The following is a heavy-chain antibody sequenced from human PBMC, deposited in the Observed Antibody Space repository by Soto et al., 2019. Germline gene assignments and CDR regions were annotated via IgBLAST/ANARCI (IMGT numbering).Heavy chain of an antibody. CDR3: ASAFYCSGGSCGGGDYYYYGMDV. CDR2: IDPSDSYT. V-gene: IGHV5-10-1*01. J-gene: IGHJ6*02. CDR1: GYSFTSYW. D-gene: IGHD2-15*01. Sequence: PGESLKISCKGSGYSFTSYWISWVRQMPGKGLEWMGRIDPSDSYTNYSPSFQGHVTISADKSISTAYLQWSSLKASDTAMYYCASAFYCSGGSCGGGDYYYYGMDVWGQGTTVTVSS.